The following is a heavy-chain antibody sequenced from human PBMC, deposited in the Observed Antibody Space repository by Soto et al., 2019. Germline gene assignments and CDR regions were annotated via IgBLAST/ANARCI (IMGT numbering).Heavy chain of an antibody. CDR2: ILSDGSNK. CDR1: GFTLSSHA. Sequence: QVQLVESGGGVVQPGRSLRLSCAVSGFTLSSHAMHWVRQAPGKGLEWVALILSDGSNKYYADSVKGRFTTSRDNSKNTMYLQMNGLSVEDTAVYYCARDDEGGSDCDLGYWGQGALVTVSS. J-gene: IGHJ4*02. V-gene: IGHV3-30-3*01. D-gene: IGHD1-26*01. CDR3: ARDDEGGSDCDLGY.